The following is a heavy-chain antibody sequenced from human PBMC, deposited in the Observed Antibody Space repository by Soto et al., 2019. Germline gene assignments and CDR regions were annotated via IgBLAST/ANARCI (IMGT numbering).Heavy chain of an antibody. V-gene: IGHV3-33*01. CDR1: EFTFSRHG. CDR2: IWSDGSNE. Sequence: QVQLVESGGGVVQPGRSLRLSCAASEFTFSRHGMHWVRQAPGKGLQWVGVIWSDGSNEVYADSVKGRFIISRDNSKNILYLQMNSLRAEDTAVYYCARERTFGDNKHNYIDGWGTGIKVTVSS. CDR3: ARERTFGDNKHNYIDG. D-gene: IGHD3-10*01. J-gene: IGHJ6*03.